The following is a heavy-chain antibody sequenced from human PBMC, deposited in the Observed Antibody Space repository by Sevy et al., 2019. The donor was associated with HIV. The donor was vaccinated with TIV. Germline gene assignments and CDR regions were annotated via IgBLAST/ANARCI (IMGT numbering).Heavy chain of an antibody. J-gene: IGHJ5*02. D-gene: IGHD3-3*01. Sequence: GGSLRLSCAASGFTFSSYSMNWVRQAPGKGLEWVSSISSSSSYIYYGDSVKGRFTTSRDNAKNSLYLQMNSLRAEDTAVYYCARDYDFWSANRGGWFDPWGQGTLVTVSS. CDR1: GFTFSSYS. CDR2: ISSSSSYI. CDR3: ARDYDFWSANRGGWFDP. V-gene: IGHV3-21*01.